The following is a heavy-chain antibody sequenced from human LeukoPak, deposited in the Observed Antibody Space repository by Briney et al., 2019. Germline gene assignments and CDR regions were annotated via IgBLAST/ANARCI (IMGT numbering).Heavy chain of an antibody. V-gene: IGHV4-34*01. Sequence: SETLSLTCAVSGASFSDYNWSWIRQSPGKGLGWIGQINQSGDAKYNPSLQSRVTISVDTSKNLFSLNLTSVTAADTAIYYCARRGHSRSLGDWGQGTLVSVSS. CDR3: ARRGHSRSLGD. D-gene: IGHD5-12*01. J-gene: IGHJ4*02. CDR1: GASFSDYN. CDR2: INQSGDA.